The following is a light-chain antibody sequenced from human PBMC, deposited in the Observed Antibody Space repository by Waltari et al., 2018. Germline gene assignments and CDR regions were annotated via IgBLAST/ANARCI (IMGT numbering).Light chain of an antibody. CDR1: NSDVGAYDY. V-gene: IGLV2-14*01. J-gene: IGLJ2*01. CDR3: CSCSYTPTTTVI. CDR2: SVT. Sequence: QSALTQPAPVSGSPGQSITISCTGTNSDVGAYDYVSWYQHPPGKAPKLIIYSVTNRPSGVSNRFSGSKSDNTASLTISGLQAEDEAEYYCCSCSYTPTTTVIFGGGTKLTVL.